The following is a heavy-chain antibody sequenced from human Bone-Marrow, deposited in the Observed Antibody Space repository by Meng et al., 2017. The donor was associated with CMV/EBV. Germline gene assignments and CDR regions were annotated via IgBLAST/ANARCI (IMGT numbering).Heavy chain of an antibody. V-gene: IGHV4-38-2*02. D-gene: IGHD3-22*01. CDR3: ARGFTMIVG. J-gene: IGHJ4*02. CDR1: GYSISSGYY. CDR2: IYHTGST. Sequence: GSLRLSCTVSGYSISSGYYWGWIRQPPGKGLEWIGSIYHTGSTYYNPSLKSRVTISVDTSKNQFSLKLSSVTAADTAVYYCARGFTMIVGWGQGTLVTVSS.